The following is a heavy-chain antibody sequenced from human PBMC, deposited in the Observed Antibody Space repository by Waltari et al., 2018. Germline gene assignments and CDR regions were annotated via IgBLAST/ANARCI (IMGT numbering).Heavy chain of an antibody. D-gene: IGHD3-10*01. V-gene: IGHV4-59*01. CDR2: IYYSGST. Sequence: QVQLQESGPGLVKPSETLSLTCTVSGGSISSYYWRWIRQPPGKGLEWIGYIYYSGSTNYNPSLKSRVTISVDTSKNQFSLKLSSVTAADTAVYYCARAYYGSGNAFDIWGQGTMVTVSS. CDR3: ARAYYGSGNAFDI. CDR1: GGSISSYY. J-gene: IGHJ3*02.